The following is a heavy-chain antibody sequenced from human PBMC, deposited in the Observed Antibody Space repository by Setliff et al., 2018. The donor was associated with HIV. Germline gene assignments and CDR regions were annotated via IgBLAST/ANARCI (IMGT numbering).Heavy chain of an antibody. CDR2: INPHSGDT. Sequence: AASVKVSCKASGYTFTGYYIFWVRQAPGQGLEWMGNINPHSGDTNYAQKFQDRVTMTRDTSVNIAYMQLSRLRSDDTAVYYCARAPTLFGVEYYYYFGMDVWGQGTTVTVS. CDR1: GYTFTGYY. D-gene: IGHD3-3*01. CDR3: ARAPTLFGVEYYYYFGMDV. J-gene: IGHJ6*02. V-gene: IGHV1-2*02.